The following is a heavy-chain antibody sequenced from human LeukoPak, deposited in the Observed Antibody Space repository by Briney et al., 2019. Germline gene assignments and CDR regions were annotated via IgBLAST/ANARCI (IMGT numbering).Heavy chain of an antibody. CDR3: ARGYYDSSGYTDFQH. J-gene: IGHJ1*01. Sequence: GASVKVSCKASGYTFTSYDINWVRQATGQGLEWMGWMNPNSGNTGHAQKFQGRVTMTRNTSISTAYMELSSLRSEDTAVYYCARGYYDSSGYTDFQHWGQGTLVTVSS. D-gene: IGHD3-22*01. V-gene: IGHV1-8*01. CDR2: MNPNSGNT. CDR1: GYTFTSYD.